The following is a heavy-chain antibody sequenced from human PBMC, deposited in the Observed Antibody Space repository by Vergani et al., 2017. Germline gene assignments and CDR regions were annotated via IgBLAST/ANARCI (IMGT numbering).Heavy chain of an antibody. Sequence: EVQLLESGGGLVQPGGSLRLSCAASGFTFSTYAMIWVRQAPGKGLEWVSLIHKDGNIKYADAVRGRFTISRDSSRNTVHLQMNSLRVEDTAVYYCARHVWLNPWGQGALVTVSS. J-gene: IGHJ5*02. V-gene: IGHV3-23*03. CDR1: GFTFSTYA. D-gene: IGHD5-12*01. CDR2: IHKDGNI. CDR3: ARHVWLNP.